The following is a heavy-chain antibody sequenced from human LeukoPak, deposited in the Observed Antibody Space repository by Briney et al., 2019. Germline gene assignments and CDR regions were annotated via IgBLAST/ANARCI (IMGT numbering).Heavy chain of an antibody. Sequence: GGSRRLSCEASGFSFDDYAMHWVRQAPGKGLEWVAGISWNSGNMDYADSVKGRFAISRDNAKNSLFLQMSSLRAEDTALYFCVKAPYQTLIVGIFEIWGQGTKVTVSS. CDR3: VKAPYQTLIVGIFEI. D-gene: IGHD1-26*01. V-gene: IGHV3-9*01. J-gene: IGHJ3*02. CDR2: ISWNSGNM. CDR1: GFSFDDYA.